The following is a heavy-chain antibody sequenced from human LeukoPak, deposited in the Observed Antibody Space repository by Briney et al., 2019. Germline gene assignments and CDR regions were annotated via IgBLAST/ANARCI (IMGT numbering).Heavy chain of an antibody. J-gene: IGHJ3*02. CDR1: GGSISSYY. CDR2: IYYSGST. CDR3: ARSDWYEDAFDI. V-gene: IGHV4-59*12. D-gene: IGHD6-19*01. Sequence: SETLSLTCTASGGSISSYYWSWIRQPPGKGLEWIGYIYYSGSTNYNPSLKSRVTISVDTSKNQFSLKLSSVTAADTAVYYCARSDWYEDAFDIWGQGTMVTVSS.